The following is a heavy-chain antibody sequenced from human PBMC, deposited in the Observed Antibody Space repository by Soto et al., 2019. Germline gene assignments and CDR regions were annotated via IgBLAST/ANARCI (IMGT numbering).Heavy chain of an antibody. V-gene: IGHV4-30-4*01. CDR1: GDSINNYDHF. D-gene: IGHD3-22*01. J-gene: IGHJ5*02. CDR3: ATTNGAYSYDSVS. Sequence: SETLSLTCTVSGDSINNYDHFWTWIRQKPGEGLEWIGYIYYSGATYYSPSLKTRVSMSLHKSQNYFSLQLTSVTAADSAVYYCATTNGAYSYDSVSWGQGTMVTVSS. CDR2: IYYSGAT.